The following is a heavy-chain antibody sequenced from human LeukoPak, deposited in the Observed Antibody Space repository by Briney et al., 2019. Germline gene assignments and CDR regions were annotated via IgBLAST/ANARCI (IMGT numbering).Heavy chain of an antibody. Sequence: PSETLSLTCAVYGGSFSGYYWSWIRQPPGKGLEWIGEINHSGSTNYNPSLKSRVTISVDTSKNQFSLKLRSVTAADTAAYYCARHKKKVSGPDNWFDPWGQGTLVTVSS. D-gene: IGHD3-10*01. V-gene: IGHV4-34*01. CDR2: INHSGST. CDR3: ARHKKKVSGPDNWFDP. J-gene: IGHJ5*02. CDR1: GGSFSGYY.